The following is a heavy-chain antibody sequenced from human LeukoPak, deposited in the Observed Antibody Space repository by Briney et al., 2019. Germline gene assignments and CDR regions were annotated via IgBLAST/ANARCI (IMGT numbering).Heavy chain of an antibody. CDR2: ISEDGSKE. CDR1: GFTFRTYR. CDR3: AKVPFDL. V-gene: IGHV3-30*18. Sequence: PGRSLGLSCAASGFTFRTYRMHWVRRLPGKGLEWVGSISEDGSKEFYTDSARGRFTISRDNSKNTLYLQMNTLNSGDTAVYYCAKVPFDLWGQGTLVTVSS. J-gene: IGHJ5*02.